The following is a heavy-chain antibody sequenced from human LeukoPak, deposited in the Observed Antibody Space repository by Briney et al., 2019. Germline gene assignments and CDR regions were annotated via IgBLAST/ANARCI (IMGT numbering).Heavy chain of an antibody. Sequence: SVKVSCKASGGTFSSYAISWVRQAPGQGLEWMGGIIPIFGTANYAPKFQGRVTITADESTSTAYLELSSLRSEDTAVYYCATGVRGDAFDIWGQGTMVTVSS. CDR3: ATGVRGDAFDI. J-gene: IGHJ3*02. CDR1: GGTFSSYA. CDR2: IIPIFGTA. V-gene: IGHV1-69*13. D-gene: IGHD3-10*01.